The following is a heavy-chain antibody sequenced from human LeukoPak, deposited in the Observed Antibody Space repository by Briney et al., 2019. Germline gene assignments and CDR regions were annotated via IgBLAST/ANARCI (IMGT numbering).Heavy chain of an antibody. Sequence: PGRSLRLSCAASGFTFDDYAMHWVRQAPGKGLEWVSGINWNGGSTGYADSVKGRFTISRDNAKNSLYLQMNSLRAEDTALYYCARGLGYCTNGVCRVPYWGQGTLVTVSS. CDR3: ARGLGYCTNGVCRVPY. J-gene: IGHJ4*02. V-gene: IGHV3-20*04. CDR1: GFTFDDYA. CDR2: INWNGGST. D-gene: IGHD2-8*01.